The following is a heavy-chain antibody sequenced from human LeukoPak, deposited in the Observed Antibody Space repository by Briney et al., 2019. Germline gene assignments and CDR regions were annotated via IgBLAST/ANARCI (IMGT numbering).Heavy chain of an antibody. CDR1: GYTFTSYY. J-gene: IGHJ4*02. V-gene: IGHV1-46*01. CDR2: INPSGGST. CDR3: ARDGSLYDSSGYPL. Sequence: ASVKVSCTASGYTFTSYYIHWVRQAPGQGLEWMGIINPSGGSTSYAQKFQGRVTITADESTSTAYMELSSLRSEDTAVYYCARDGSLYDSSGYPLWGQGTLVTVSS. D-gene: IGHD3-22*01.